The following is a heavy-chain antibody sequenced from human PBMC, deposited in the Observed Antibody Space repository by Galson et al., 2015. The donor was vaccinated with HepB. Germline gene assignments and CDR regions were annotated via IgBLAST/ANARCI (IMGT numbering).Heavy chain of an antibody. CDR1: GFSLSTSGMC. D-gene: IGHD3-3*01. CDR3: ARTTKVWSGYLRSHNWFDP. CDR2: IDWDDDK. V-gene: IGHV2-70*01. Sequence: PALVKPTQTLTLTCTFSGFSLSTSGMCVSWIRQPPGKALEWLALIDWDDDKYYSTSLKTRLTISKDTSKNQVVLTMTNMDPVDTATYYCARTTKVWSGYLRSHNWFDPWGQGTLVTVSS. J-gene: IGHJ5*02.